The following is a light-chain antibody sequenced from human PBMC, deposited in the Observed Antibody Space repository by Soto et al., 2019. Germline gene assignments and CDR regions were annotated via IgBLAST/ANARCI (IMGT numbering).Light chain of an antibody. Sequence: KMSQSPSSLSASVGDRVTITCRASQSISGYLNWYQQKPGKAPKLLIYAASSLQSGVPSRFSGSGSGTDFTLTISSLQPEDFATYYCQQSYSTPRTFGQGTRLAIK. J-gene: IGKJ5*01. CDR2: AAS. CDR1: QSISGY. V-gene: IGKV1-39*01. CDR3: QQSYSTPRT.